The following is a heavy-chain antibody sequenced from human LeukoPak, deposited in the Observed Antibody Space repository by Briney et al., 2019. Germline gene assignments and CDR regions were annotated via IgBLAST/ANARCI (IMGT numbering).Heavy chain of an antibody. J-gene: IGHJ4*02. CDR2: IKSKIDGGTT. Sequence: GGSLRLSCAASGFTFTNAWMNWVRQAPGKGLEWVGRIKSKIDGGTTDYAAPVKGRFTVSRDDSKNMLYSEMNSLENEDTAVYYCSAYPVGVVVVATRYFDYWGQGTLVTVSS. CDR1: GFTFTNAW. CDR3: SAYPVGVVVVATRYFDY. V-gene: IGHV3-15*01. D-gene: IGHD2-15*01.